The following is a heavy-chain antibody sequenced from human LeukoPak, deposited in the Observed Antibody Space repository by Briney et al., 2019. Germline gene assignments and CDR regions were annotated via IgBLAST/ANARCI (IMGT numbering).Heavy chain of an antibody. CDR1: GYTFTSYG. CDR3: ARDNGGIVVVITSAFDI. J-gene: IGHJ3*02. Sequence: ASVKVSCKASGYTFTSYGISWVRQAPGQGLEWMGWISAYNGNTNYAQKLQGRVTMTTDTSTSTAYMELRSLRSDDTAVYYCARDNGGIVVVITSAFDIWGQGTMVTVSS. V-gene: IGHV1-18*01. CDR2: ISAYNGNT. D-gene: IGHD3-22*01.